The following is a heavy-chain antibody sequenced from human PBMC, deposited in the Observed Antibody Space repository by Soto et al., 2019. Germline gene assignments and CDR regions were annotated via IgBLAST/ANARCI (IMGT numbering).Heavy chain of an antibody. Sequence: EVQLVDSGGDFIQPGGSLRLSCGASGFTVSGNSLSWVRQAPGKGLEWVSYIYIDGSTCYADSVRGRFTLTRDNSKNTLYLQMNNLRGEDTAVYYCARDGGSGTAVAGIQYSGMDVWGQGTTVTVSS. CDR3: ARDGGSGTAVAGIQYSGMDV. V-gene: IGHV3-53*01. CDR2: IYIDGST. J-gene: IGHJ6*02. D-gene: IGHD6-19*01. CDR1: GFTVSGNS.